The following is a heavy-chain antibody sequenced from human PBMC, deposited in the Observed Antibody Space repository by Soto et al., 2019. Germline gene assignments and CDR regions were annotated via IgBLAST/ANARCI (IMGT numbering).Heavy chain of an antibody. J-gene: IGHJ5*02. CDR2: ISYDGSNK. CDR3: ARDRQYYYDTVGWFDP. V-gene: IGHV3-30-3*01. Sequence: PGGSLRLSCAASGFNFSSYAMHWVRQAPGKGLEWVAVISYDGSNKYYADSVKGRFTISRDNSKNTLYLQMNSLRAEDTAVYYCARDRQYYYDTVGWFDPWGQGTLVTSPQ. CDR1: GFNFSSYA. D-gene: IGHD3-22*01.